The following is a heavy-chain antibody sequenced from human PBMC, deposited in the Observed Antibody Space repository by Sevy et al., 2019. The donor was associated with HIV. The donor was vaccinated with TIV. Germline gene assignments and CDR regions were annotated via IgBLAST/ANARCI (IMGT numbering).Heavy chain of an antibody. CDR1: GFTFSSYG. D-gene: IGHD5-12*01. Sequence: GGSLRLSCAASGFTFSSYGMHWVRQAPGKGLEWVAVISYDGSNKYYADSVKGRFTISRDNSKNTLYLQMNSLRAEDTAGYYCAKDKRDGYNYNVDYWGQGTLVTVSS. J-gene: IGHJ4*02. V-gene: IGHV3-30*18. CDR2: ISYDGSNK. CDR3: AKDKRDGYNYNVDY.